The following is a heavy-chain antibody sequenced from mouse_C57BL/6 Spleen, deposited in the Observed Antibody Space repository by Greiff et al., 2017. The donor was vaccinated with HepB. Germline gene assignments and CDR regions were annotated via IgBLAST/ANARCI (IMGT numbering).Heavy chain of an antibody. D-gene: IGHD2-1*01. CDR2: IDPSDSYT. Sequence: QVQLQQPGAELVMPWASVKLSCKASGYTFTSYWMHWVKQRPGQGLEWIGEIDPSDSYTNYNQKFKGKSTLTVDKSSSTAYMQLSSLTSEDSAVYYCARGNYIFDYWGQGTTLTVSS. CDR3: ARGNYIFDY. CDR1: GYTFTSYW. J-gene: IGHJ2*01. V-gene: IGHV1-69*01.